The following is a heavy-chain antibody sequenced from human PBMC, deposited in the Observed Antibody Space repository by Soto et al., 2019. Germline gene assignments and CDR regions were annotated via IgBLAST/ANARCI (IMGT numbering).Heavy chain of an antibody. D-gene: IGHD2-2*01. J-gene: IGHJ3*02. V-gene: IGHV1-69*02. CDR1: GGTLSSYT. CDR2: IIPILGIA. CDR3: ASLGYCSSTSCSHFDI. Sequence: SVEVSCKAFGGTLSSYTISWVRQAPGQGLEWMGRIIPILGIANYAQKFQGRVTITADKSTSTAYMELSSLRSEDTAVYHCASLGYCSSTSCSHFDISGQGTMVTVSS.